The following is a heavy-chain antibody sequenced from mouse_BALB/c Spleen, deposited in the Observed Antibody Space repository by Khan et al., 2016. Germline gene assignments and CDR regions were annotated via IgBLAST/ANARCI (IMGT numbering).Heavy chain of an antibody. D-gene: IGHD2-13*01. CDR2: INTNTGEP. Sequence: QIQLVQSGPELKKPGETVKISCKASEYTFTNYGMNWVKQAPGKGLKWMGWINTNTGEPTYAEEFKGRFACSLEASASTAYLQINNLKNEDSATYFCARTGDYPYYAMAYWGQGTSVTVSS. CDR1: EYTFTNYG. J-gene: IGHJ4*01. V-gene: IGHV9-3*02. CDR3: ARTGDYPYYAMAY.